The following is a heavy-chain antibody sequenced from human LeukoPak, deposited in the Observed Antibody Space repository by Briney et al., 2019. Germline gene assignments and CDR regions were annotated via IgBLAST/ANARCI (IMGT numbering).Heavy chain of an antibody. J-gene: IGHJ4*02. CDR3: ARSYSYGADFDY. CDR1: GYSISNGYY. Sequence: PSETLSLTCTVSGYSISNGYYWGWIRQPPGKGLECVSVISGGAGSTYYAGSVKGRFTISRDNSKNTLYLQMNSLRAEDTAVYYCARSYSYGADFDYWGQGTLVTVSS. CDR2: ISGGAGST. D-gene: IGHD5-18*01. V-gene: IGHV3-23*01.